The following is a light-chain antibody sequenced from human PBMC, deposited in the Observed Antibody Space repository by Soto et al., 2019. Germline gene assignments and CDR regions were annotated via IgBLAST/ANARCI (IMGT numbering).Light chain of an antibody. Sequence: QSALTQPPSASGSPGQSVTISCTGTSSDVGGYNYVSWYQQHPGKAPKLMIYEVSKRPSGVPDRFSGSKSGNTASLTVSGLQAEDEADYYCSSYAGSNNFDPHVVFGGGTKLTVL. CDR3: SSYAGSNNFDPHVV. J-gene: IGLJ2*01. CDR1: SSDVGGYNY. V-gene: IGLV2-8*01. CDR2: EVS.